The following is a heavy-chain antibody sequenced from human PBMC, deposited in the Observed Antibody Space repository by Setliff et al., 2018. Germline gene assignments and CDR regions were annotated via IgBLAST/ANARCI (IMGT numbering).Heavy chain of an antibody. CDR3: VTPRRDDLDTPFDTFDI. Sequence: PSETLSLTCAVYGGSFSTYYWSWIRQPPGKGLEWLGEVSHSGSTNYNPSLKSRVTMSLDTSKNQFSLRLTYVAAADTAVYYCVTPRRDDLDTPFDTFDIWGQGTMVTVSS. V-gene: IGHV4-34*01. CDR1: GGSFSTYY. D-gene: IGHD3-3*01. J-gene: IGHJ3*02. CDR2: VSHSGST.